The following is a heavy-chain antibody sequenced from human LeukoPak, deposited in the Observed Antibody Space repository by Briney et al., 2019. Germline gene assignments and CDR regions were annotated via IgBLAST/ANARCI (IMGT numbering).Heavy chain of an antibody. Sequence: PSETLSLTCTVSGGSISSYYWSSIRQPPGKGLEWIGYIYYSGSTNYNPSLKSRVTISVDTSKNQFSLKLSSVTAADTAVYYCARGNYDFWSGYYHTKGYYFDYWGQGTLVTVSS. CDR3: ARGNYDFWSGYYHTKGYYFDY. D-gene: IGHD3-3*01. CDR1: GGSISSYY. V-gene: IGHV4-59*01. J-gene: IGHJ4*02. CDR2: IYYSGST.